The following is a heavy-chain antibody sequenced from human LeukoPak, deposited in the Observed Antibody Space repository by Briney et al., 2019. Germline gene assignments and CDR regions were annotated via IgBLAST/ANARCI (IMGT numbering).Heavy chain of an antibody. Sequence: GGSLRLSCTVYGFTFRGYTMTWVRQAPGKGLEWVASITSKTYGKATEHAVSVRGRFTISRDDSQNIAYLQMNSLKTEDTAVYYCTRSLKYSPTYADAFDFWGQGTMVTVSS. V-gene: IGHV3-49*04. D-gene: IGHD5-18*01. CDR2: ITSKTYGKAT. CDR3: TRSLKYSPTYADAFDF. CDR1: GFTFRGYT. J-gene: IGHJ3*01.